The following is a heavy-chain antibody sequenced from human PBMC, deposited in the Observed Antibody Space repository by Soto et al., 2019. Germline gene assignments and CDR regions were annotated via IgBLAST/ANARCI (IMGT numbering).Heavy chain of an antibody. Sequence: EVQLVESGGGLVQPGGSLRLSCAASGFTFSSYSMNWVRQAPGKGLEWVSYISSSSTIYYADSVKGRFTISRDNAKNSLYLQMNSLRAEDTAVYYCARPTVRYYYYYYMDVWGKGTTVTVSS. CDR3: ARPTVRYYYYYYMDV. V-gene: IGHV3-48*01. CDR1: GFTFSSYS. J-gene: IGHJ6*03. CDR2: ISSSSTI. D-gene: IGHD4-4*01.